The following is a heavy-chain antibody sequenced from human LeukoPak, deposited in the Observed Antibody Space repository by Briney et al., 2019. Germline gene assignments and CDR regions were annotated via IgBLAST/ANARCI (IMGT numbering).Heavy chain of an antibody. CDR1: GFTFWNYR. V-gene: IGHV3-21*01. Sequence: GGSLRLSCATSGFTFWNYRMNWVRQARGKGLEWVSSIDGTSTNIYYADSVEGRFTISRDNAKNSVYLQMSSLRAEDTAVYYCARDDPSMIAALHYWGQGTLVTVSS. CDR2: IDGTSTNI. CDR3: ARDDPSMIAALHY. J-gene: IGHJ4*02. D-gene: IGHD6-6*01.